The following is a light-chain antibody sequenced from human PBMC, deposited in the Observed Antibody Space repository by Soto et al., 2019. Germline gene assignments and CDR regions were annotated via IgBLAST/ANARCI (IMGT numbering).Light chain of an antibody. CDR1: SGSIASNY. CDR2: EDN. J-gene: IGLJ3*02. V-gene: IGLV6-57*02. Sequence: NFMLTQPHSVSESPGKTVTISCTGSSGSIASNYVQWYQQRPGSAPTIVIFEDNQRPSGVPDRLSGSIDTSSNSASLTISGLKTEDEADYYCQSYDSDSQGVFGGGTKLTVL. CDR3: QSYDSDSQGV.